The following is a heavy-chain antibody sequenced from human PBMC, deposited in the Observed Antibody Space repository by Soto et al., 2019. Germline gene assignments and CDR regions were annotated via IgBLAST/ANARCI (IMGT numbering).Heavy chain of an antibody. J-gene: IGHJ4*02. Sequence: PSETLSLTCTVSGGSVSSGSYYWSWIRQHPGKRLEWIGYIYKSGSTYYNPSLKSRVTISVDTSKNQFSLKLSSVTAADTAVYYCARDFGDSSGYYFDYWGQGTLVTVS. V-gene: IGHV4-31*03. CDR2: IYKSGST. D-gene: IGHD6-19*01. CDR1: GGSVSSGSYY. CDR3: ARDFGDSSGYYFDY.